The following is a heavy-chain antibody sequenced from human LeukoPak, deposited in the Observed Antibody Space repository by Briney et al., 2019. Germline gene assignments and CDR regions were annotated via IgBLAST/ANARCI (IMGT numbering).Heavy chain of an antibody. CDR3: ARERGSIAAHYYYYMDV. CDR1: GFTFSIYW. D-gene: IGHD6-6*01. J-gene: IGHJ6*03. Sequence: GGSLRLSCAASGFTFSIYWMSWVRQAPGKGLEWVANIKQDGSEKYYVDSVKGRFTISRDNAKNSLYLQMNSLRAEDTAVYYCARERGSIAAHYYYYMDVWGKGTTVTVSS. CDR2: IKQDGSEK. V-gene: IGHV3-7*01.